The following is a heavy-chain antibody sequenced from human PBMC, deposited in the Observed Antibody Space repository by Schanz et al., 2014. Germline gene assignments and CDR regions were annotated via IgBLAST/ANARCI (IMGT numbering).Heavy chain of an antibody. V-gene: IGHV1-69*04. CDR2: IIPVLNIA. Sequence: VQLEQSGAEVKKPGSSVKVSCKASGGTFSSFGINWVRQAPGQGLEWMGKIIPVLNIATYAQRFQGRVSITADTSTNTAYMELSSLRSEDTAVYYCARGYGDSPTDFWGQGTLVTVSS. D-gene: IGHD4-17*01. CDR1: GGTFSSFG. J-gene: IGHJ4*02. CDR3: ARGYGDSPTDF.